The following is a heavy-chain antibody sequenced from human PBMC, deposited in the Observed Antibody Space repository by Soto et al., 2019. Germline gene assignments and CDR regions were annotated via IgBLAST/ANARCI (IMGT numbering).Heavy chain of an antibody. CDR1: GFTFTSHW. CDR2: MSPDGSDT. D-gene: IGHD6-6*01. J-gene: IGHJ3*02. CDR3: ARPKTKVYSAFDT. V-gene: IGHV3-74*03. Sequence: EVQLVESGGGLVQPGGSLRLSCAASGFTFTSHWLHWVRQAPGEGLVWVSRMSPDGSDTKFADSVKGRFTISRDNAKSTLYLDMNSLRAEDTGVYYCARPKTKVYSAFDTWGQGIMVTVSS.